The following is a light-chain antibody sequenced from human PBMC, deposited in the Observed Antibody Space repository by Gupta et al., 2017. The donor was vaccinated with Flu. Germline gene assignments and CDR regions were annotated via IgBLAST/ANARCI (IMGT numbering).Light chain of an antibody. V-gene: IGKV3-20*01. CDR1: QSISSNY. Sequence: EIVLTQSPGTLSLSPGERATLSCRASQSISSNYLVWYQQRRGQAPRLLIYATSKRATDVPDRFSGSGSGTDFTLTISRLEPEDFAVYYCQQYGGSPPITFGPGTKVDIK. J-gene: IGKJ3*01. CDR3: QQYGGSPPIT. CDR2: ATS.